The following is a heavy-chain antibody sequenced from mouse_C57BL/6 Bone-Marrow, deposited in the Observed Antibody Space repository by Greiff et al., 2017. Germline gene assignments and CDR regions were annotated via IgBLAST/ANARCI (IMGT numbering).Heavy chain of an antibody. Sequence: QVQLQQSGAELARPGASVKLSCKASGYTFTSYGISWVKQRTGQGLEWIGEIYPRSGNTYYNEKFKGKATLTADKSSSTAYMELRSLTSEDSAVYFCARPGDLLWLRRIFRYAMDYWGQGTSVTVSS. D-gene: IGHD2-2*01. CDR2: IYPRSGNT. J-gene: IGHJ4*01. V-gene: IGHV1-81*01. CDR1: GYTFTSYG. CDR3: ARPGDLLWLRRIFRYAMDY.